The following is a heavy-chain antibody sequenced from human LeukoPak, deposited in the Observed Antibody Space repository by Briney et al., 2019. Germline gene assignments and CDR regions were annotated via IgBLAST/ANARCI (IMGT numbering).Heavy chain of an antibody. D-gene: IGHD3-3*01. V-gene: IGHV1-2*02. Sequence: ASVKVSCKASGYTFTGHYMHWVRQAPGQGLEWMGWINPNSGGTKYAQKFQGRVTLTRDTSISTAYMELSRLRCDDTAVYYCARSYDFWSGPPFDPWGRGTLVTVSS. J-gene: IGHJ5*02. CDR1: GYTFTGHY. CDR2: INPNSGGT. CDR3: ARSYDFWSGPPFDP.